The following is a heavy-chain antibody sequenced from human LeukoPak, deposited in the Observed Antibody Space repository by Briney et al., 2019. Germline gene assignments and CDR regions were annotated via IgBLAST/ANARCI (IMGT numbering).Heavy chain of an antibody. CDR3: AKLVYGSGSEAAFDI. D-gene: IGHD3-10*01. J-gene: IGHJ3*02. V-gene: IGHV3-30*18. CDR2: ISYDGSNK. CDR1: GFTFRSYG. Sequence: PRRSLRLSCAASGFTFRSYGMHWVRQAPGKGLEWVAVISYDGSNKYYADSMKGRFTISRDNSKNTLYLQMNSLRAEDTAVYYCAKLVYGSGSEAAFDIWGQGTMVTVSS.